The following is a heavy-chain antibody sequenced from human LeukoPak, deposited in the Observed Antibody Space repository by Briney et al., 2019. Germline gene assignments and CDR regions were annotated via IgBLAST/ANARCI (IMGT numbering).Heavy chain of an antibody. CDR3: AADTPVPLAQVDY. V-gene: IGHV3-15*01. CDR2: VRAKTDGGTI. Sequence: GGSLRLSCAVSGFTFTNARMNWVRQAPGKGLEWVGRVRAKTDGGTIEYAAPVKGRFSISRDDSTDTVYLQMNSLKSEDTAVYYCAADTPVPLAQVDYWGQGALVTVSS. J-gene: IGHJ4*02. D-gene: IGHD2/OR15-2a*01. CDR1: GFTFTNAR.